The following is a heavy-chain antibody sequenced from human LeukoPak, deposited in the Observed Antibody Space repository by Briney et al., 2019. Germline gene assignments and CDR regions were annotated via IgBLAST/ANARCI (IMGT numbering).Heavy chain of an antibody. CDR2: ISYDGSNK. D-gene: IGHD3-16*02. Sequence: GGSLRLSCAAPGFTFSSYAMHWVRQAPGKGLEWVAVISYDGSNKYYADSVKGRFTISRDNSKNTLYLQMNSLRAEDTAVYYCARADIYRSSAFDIWGQGTMVTVSS. J-gene: IGHJ3*02. V-gene: IGHV3-30*04. CDR1: GFTFSSYA. CDR3: ARADIYRSSAFDI.